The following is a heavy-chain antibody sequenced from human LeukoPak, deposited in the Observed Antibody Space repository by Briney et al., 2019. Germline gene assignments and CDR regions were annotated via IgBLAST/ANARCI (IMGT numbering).Heavy chain of an antibody. CDR2: INPSGGST. CDR1: GYTFTSYC. V-gene: IGHV1-46*01. CDR3: ARGAVAGRRVDY. D-gene: IGHD6-19*01. Sequence: ASVKVSCKASGYTFTSYCMHWVRQAPGQGLEWMGIINPSGGSTSYAQKFQGRVTMTRDTSTSTVYMELSSLRSGDTAVYYCARGAVAGRRVDYWGQGTLVIVSS. J-gene: IGHJ4*02.